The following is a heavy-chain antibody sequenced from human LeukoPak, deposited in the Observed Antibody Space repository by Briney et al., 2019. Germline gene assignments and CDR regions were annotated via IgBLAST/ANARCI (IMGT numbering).Heavy chain of an antibody. D-gene: IGHD3-22*01. V-gene: IGHV3-30-3*01. Sequence: GGSLRLSCAASGFTFSSYAMHWVRQAPGKGLEWVAVISYDGSNKYYADSVKGRFTISRDNSKNTLYLQMNSLRAKDTAVYYCARDLSGLYYSGAFDIWGQGTMVTVSS. J-gene: IGHJ3*02. CDR1: GFTFSSYA. CDR2: ISYDGSNK. CDR3: ARDLSGLYYSGAFDI.